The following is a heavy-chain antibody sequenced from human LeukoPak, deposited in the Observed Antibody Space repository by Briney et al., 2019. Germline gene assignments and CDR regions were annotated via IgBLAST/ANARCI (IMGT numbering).Heavy chain of an antibody. CDR2: ISYDGSNK. V-gene: IGHV3-30*18. Sequence: GGSLRLSCAASGFTFSSYGMHWVRQAPGKGLEWVAVISYDGSNKYYADSVKGRFTISRDNSKNTLYLQMNSLRAEDTAVYYCAKDGVRGVQSFFDYWGQGTLVTVSS. CDR1: GFTFSSYG. J-gene: IGHJ4*02. CDR3: AKDGVRGVQSFFDY. D-gene: IGHD3-10*01.